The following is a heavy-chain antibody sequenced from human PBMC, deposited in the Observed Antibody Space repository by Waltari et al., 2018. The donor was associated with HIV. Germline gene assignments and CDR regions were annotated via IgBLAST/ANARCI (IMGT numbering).Heavy chain of an antibody. CDR3: ASNDRPVYFFDY. D-gene: IGHD3-9*01. V-gene: IGHV1-24*01. Sequence: QVVLIESGAAVKQPGGSVQVSCKVAGYSLTQLSMHWVRQAPGKGLEWMGGFDPEGDETIYAQKFQGRLSMTEDTSTDTAYMELRGLRSDDTAVYYCASNDRPVYFFDYWSHGTLVTVSS. CDR1: GYSLTQLS. CDR2: FDPEGDET. J-gene: IGHJ4*01.